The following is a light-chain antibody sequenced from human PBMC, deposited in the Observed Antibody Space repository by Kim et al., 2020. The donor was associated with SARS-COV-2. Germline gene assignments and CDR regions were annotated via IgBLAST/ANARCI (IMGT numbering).Light chain of an antibody. V-gene: IGLV1-40*01. CDR2: GNS. Sequence: QRVTISCTGSSSDIGAFYDVHWYQQLPGTAPKLLIYGNSNRPSGVPDRFSGSKSGTSASLAITGLQAEDEADYYCQSHDSSLSGSVFGGGTQLTVL. CDR3: QSHDSSLSGSV. J-gene: IGLJ3*02. CDR1: SSDIGAFYD.